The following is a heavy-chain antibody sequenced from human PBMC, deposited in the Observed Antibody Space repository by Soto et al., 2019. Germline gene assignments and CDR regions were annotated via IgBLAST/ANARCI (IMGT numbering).Heavy chain of an antibody. J-gene: IGHJ4*02. CDR1: GGSISSGNYY. D-gene: IGHD1-7*01. V-gene: IGHV4-30-4*01. CDR3: ATMGTPATGRDLFDN. Sequence: SETLSLTCTVSGGSISSGNYYWSWIRQPPGKGLEWIGFMSYSGSTSYNASLKSRVTISVDTSKSQFSLNLSFVTAADTAVYYCATMGTPATGRDLFDNWGQGTLDTVSS. CDR2: MSYSGST.